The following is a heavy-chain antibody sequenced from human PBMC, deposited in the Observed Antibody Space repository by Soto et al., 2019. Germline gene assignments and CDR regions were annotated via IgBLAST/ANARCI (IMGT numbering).Heavy chain of an antibody. D-gene: IGHD6-13*01. CDR2: ISAYNGNT. CDR3: ARETQGIAAAGTLNYYYYYYGMDV. CDR1: GYTFTSYG. J-gene: IGHJ6*02. V-gene: IGHV1-18*01. Sequence: ASVTGSCKASGYTFTSYGISWARQAPGQGLEWMGWISAYNGNTNYAQKLQGRVTMTADTSTSTAYMELRSLRSDDTAVYYCARETQGIAAAGTLNYYYYYYGMDVWGQGTTVTVSS.